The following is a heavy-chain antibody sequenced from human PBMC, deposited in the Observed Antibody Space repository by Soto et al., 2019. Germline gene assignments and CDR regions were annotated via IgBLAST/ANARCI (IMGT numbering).Heavy chain of an antibody. CDR2: ITSSGYTK. J-gene: IGHJ4*02. V-gene: IGHV3-48*03. CDR1: GFTFSNYE. CDR3: ASRGY. Sequence: PGGSLRLSCAASGFTFSNYEMNWVRQAPGKGLEWVSYITSSGYTKSYADSVKGRFTISRDNAKNSLYLQMNSLRAEDTAVYYCASRGYWGQGTLVTVSS.